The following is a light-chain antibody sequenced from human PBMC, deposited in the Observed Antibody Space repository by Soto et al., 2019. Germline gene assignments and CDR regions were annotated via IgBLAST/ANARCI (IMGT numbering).Light chain of an antibody. CDR3: QQYNKWRVT. CDR1: QSVSSN. Sequence: EIVMTQSPATLSVSPGERATLSCRASQSVSSNLAWYQQKPGQAPRLLIYGASTRATGIPARFSGSGSGTEFTLTISSLQSEDFAVYYCQQYNKWRVTFGPGTKVDIK. V-gene: IGKV3-15*01. J-gene: IGKJ3*01. CDR2: GAS.